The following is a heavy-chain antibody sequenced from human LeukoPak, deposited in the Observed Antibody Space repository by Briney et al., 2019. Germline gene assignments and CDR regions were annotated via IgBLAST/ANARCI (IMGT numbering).Heavy chain of an antibody. CDR2: INPSGGST. D-gene: IGHD5-18*01. Sequence: ASVKVSCKASGYTFTSYYMYWVRQAPGQGLEWMGIINPSGGSTSYAQKFQGRVTMTRDTSTSTVYMELSSLRSEDTAVYYCARDMIQLSGGPASWFDPWGQGTLVTVSS. J-gene: IGHJ5*02. CDR1: GYTFTSYY. V-gene: IGHV1-46*01. CDR3: ARDMIQLSGGPASWFDP.